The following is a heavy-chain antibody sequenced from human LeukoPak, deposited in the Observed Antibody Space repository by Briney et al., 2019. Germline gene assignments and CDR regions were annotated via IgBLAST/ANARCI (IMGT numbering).Heavy chain of an antibody. Sequence: SVKVSCKASGGTFSSYAISWVRQAPGQGLEWMGGIIPIFGTANYAQKFQGRVAITTDESTSTAYMELGSLRSEDTAVYYCANIMNYYYMDVWGKGTTVTVSS. V-gene: IGHV1-69*05. CDR3: ANIMNYYYMDV. CDR1: GGTFSSYA. CDR2: IIPIFGTA. J-gene: IGHJ6*03. D-gene: IGHD3-16*01.